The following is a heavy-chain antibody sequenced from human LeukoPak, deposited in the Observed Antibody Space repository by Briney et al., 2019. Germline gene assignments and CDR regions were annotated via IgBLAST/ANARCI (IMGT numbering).Heavy chain of an antibody. J-gene: IGHJ6*02. CDR1: GYTFTSYA. Sequence: ASVKVSCKASGYTFTSYAMHWVRQAPGQRLEWMGWINAGNGNTKYSQKFQGRVTITRDTSASTAYMELSSLRSEDTAVYYCARKTMVRGVINYGMDVLGQGNTVTVSS. V-gene: IGHV1-3*01. CDR3: ARKTMVRGVINYGMDV. CDR2: INAGNGNT. D-gene: IGHD3-10*01.